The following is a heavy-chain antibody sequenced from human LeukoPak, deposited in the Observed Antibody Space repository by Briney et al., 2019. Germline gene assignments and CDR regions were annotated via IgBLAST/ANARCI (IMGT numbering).Heavy chain of an antibody. V-gene: IGHV4-59*01. D-gene: IGHD2-2*01. CDR2: IYYSGST. CDR3: ARTSSYYYYAMDV. CDR1: GGPISSYY. J-gene: IGHJ6*02. Sequence: PSETLSLTCTVSGGPISSYYWSWIRQPPGKGLEWIGYIYYSGSTNYNPSLKSRVTISVDTSKNQFSLKLSSVTAADTAVYYCARTSSYYYYAMDVWGQETTVTVSS.